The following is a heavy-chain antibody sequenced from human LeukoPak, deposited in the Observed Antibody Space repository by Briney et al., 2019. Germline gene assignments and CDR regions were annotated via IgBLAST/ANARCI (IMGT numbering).Heavy chain of an antibody. J-gene: IGHJ6*03. CDR2: FSGSGGTT. D-gene: IGHD2-8*01. Sequence: GGSLRLSCAASGFTFSSYAMNWVRQAPGRGLEWVSGFSGSGGTTYYADSVKGRFTISRDNSKNTLYLQMNSLRAEDTAVYYCANGNRCTSPNCLGYYYFYMDVWGKGATVTVSS. CDR3: ANGNRCTSPNCLGYYYFYMDV. V-gene: IGHV3-23*01. CDR1: GFTFSSYA.